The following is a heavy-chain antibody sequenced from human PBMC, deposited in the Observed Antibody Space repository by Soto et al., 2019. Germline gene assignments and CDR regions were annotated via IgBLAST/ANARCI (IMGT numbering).Heavy chain of an antibody. CDR2: IYYLGRT. J-gene: IGHJ4*02. CDR1: GGSMSEYF. D-gene: IGHD3-10*01. V-gene: IGHV4-59*01. Sequence: PSETLSLTCSVSGGSMSEYFCSWIRQSPGKGLEWIGYIYYLGRTDYNPSLKSRVTISVDTSKRQFSLRLTSLTASDTAVYYCARDGYDGSGSPYPAYLGPGTQVTVSS. CDR3: ARDGYDGSGSPYPAY.